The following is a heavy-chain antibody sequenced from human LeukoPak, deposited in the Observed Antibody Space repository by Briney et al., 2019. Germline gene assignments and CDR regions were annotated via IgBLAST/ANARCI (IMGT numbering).Heavy chain of an antibody. CDR1: RYTFTSYD. J-gene: IGHJ4*02. CDR3: ASGARDYDSSGYNY. V-gene: IGHV1-8*01. Sequence: ASVKVSCKASRYTFTSYDINWVRQATGQGLEWMGWMNPNSGNTGYAQKFQGRVTMTRNTSISTAYMELSSLRSEDTAVYYCASGARDYDSSGYNYWGQGTLVTVSS. CDR2: MNPNSGNT. D-gene: IGHD3-22*01.